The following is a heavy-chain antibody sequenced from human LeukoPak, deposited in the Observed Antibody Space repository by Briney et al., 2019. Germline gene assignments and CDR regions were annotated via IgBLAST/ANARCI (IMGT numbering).Heavy chain of an antibody. D-gene: IGHD6-19*01. J-gene: IGHJ4*02. CDR3: ARRKAVAGTTKAYFDY. V-gene: IGHV5-51*01. Sequence: GESLKISCKGSGYSFSSYWIGWVRQMPGKGLEWMGIIYPGDSDTRYSPSFQGQVTISADKPISTAYLQWSSLKASDTAMYYCARRKAVAGTTKAYFDYCGQGTLVTVSS. CDR1: GYSFSSYW. CDR2: IYPGDSDT.